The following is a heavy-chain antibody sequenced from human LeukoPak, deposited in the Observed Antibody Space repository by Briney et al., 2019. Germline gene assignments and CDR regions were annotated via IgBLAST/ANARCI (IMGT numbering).Heavy chain of an antibody. V-gene: IGHV3-23*01. CDR1: GFTVSSNY. Sequence: GGPLRLSCAASGFTVSSNYMTWVRQAPGKGLEWVSAISGSGGDTYYADSVNGRFTISRDNSKNTLCLQMNSLRAEDTAVYYCAKERQWTGFGDFWGPGTLVTVSS. CDR2: ISGSGGDT. J-gene: IGHJ4*02. CDR3: AKERQWTGFGDF. D-gene: IGHD3/OR15-3a*01.